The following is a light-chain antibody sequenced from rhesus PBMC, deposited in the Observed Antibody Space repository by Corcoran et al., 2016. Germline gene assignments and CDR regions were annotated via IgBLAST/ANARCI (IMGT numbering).Light chain of an antibody. CDR2: AAY. CDR1: QGISSW. J-gene: IGKJ2*01. CDR3: HQGYNAPYS. V-gene: IGKV1-18*01. Sequence: DIQMTQSPSSLSASVGDKVTISCRASQGISSWLAWYQQKPGKAPRLLIYAAYRLQNGVPSRFSGSGSGTDYTLTITSLQPEDFATYYCHQGYNAPYSFGQGTKVEI.